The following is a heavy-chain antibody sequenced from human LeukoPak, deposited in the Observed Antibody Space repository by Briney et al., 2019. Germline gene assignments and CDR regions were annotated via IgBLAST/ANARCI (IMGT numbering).Heavy chain of an antibody. CDR1: KFTFSTYA. V-gene: IGHV3-64D*06. D-gene: IGHD2-15*01. CDR2: VSINGSDT. Sequence: GGSLRLSGSASKFTFSTYAMHWVRQAPGKGLEHISAVSINGSDTYYADSVKGRFTISRDNSKNTLYFQLSSLRPDDTVVYYYVKDSGVGGRWYYFDYWGRGTLVTVSS. J-gene: IGHJ4*02. CDR3: VKDSGVGGRWYYFDY.